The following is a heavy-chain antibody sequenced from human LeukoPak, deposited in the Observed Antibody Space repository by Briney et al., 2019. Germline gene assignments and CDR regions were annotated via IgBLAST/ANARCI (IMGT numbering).Heavy chain of an antibody. D-gene: IGHD2-2*01. CDR1: GYTLTELS. V-gene: IGHV1-24*01. Sequence: ASVKVSCKVSGYTLTELSMHWVRQAPGKGLEWMGGFDPEDGETIYAQKFQGRVTMTEDTSTDTAYMELSSLRSEDTAVYYCATVRYLPYGPPPAARIRTDYWGQGTLVTVSS. CDR2: FDPEDGET. J-gene: IGHJ4*02. CDR3: ATVRYLPYGPPPAARIRTDY.